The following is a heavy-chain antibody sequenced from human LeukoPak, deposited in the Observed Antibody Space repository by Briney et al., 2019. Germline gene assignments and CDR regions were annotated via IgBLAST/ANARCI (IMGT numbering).Heavy chain of an antibody. J-gene: IGHJ4*02. Sequence: ASVKVSCKASGYTFTGYYMHWVRQAPGQGLEWMGWINPNSGGTNYAQKFQGRVTMTRDTSISTAYMELSRLRSDDTAVYYCARVGSAEAYYFDYWGQGTLVTVSS. CDR2: INPNSGGT. V-gene: IGHV1-2*02. CDR3: ARVGSAEAYYFDY. D-gene: IGHD3-10*01. CDR1: GYTFTGYY.